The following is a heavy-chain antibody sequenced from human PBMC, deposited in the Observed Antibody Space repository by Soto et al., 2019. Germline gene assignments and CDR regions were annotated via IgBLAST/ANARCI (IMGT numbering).Heavy chain of an antibody. D-gene: IGHD1-1*01. CDR3: ARDLNQRITTRSQYYHGMDV. V-gene: IGHV1-69*13. J-gene: IGHJ6*02. Sequence: GASVKVSCKASRCTFSSYAISGLRQAPGQGLEWIEGIIPIFGTANYAQNFQGRVKITADESKSPAYMDLRSLRSEDTAVYYCARDLNQRITTRSQYYHGMDVWGQGTTVTVSS. CDR2: IIPIFGTA. CDR1: RCTFSSYA.